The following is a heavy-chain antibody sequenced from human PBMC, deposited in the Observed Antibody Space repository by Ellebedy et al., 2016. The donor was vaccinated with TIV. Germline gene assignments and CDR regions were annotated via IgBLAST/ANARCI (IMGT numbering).Heavy chain of an antibody. CDR3: TRDSYCSGGSCYEGPGYYYYGMDV. CDR2: IKSKTDGGTT. D-gene: IGHD2-15*01. V-gene: IGHV3-15*01. J-gene: IGHJ6*02. Sequence: GGSLRLSCAASGFTFSNAWMSWVRQAPGKGLEWVGRIKSKTDGGTTDYAAPVKGRFTISRDDSQNTLYLQMNSLKTEDTAVYYCTRDSYCSGGSCYEGPGYYYYGMDVWGQGTTVTVSS. CDR1: GFTFSNAW.